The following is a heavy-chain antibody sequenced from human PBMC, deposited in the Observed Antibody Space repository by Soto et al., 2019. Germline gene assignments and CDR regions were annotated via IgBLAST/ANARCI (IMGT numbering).Heavy chain of an antibody. V-gene: IGHV3-11*01. CDR1: GFTFSDYY. Sequence: GGSLRLSCAASGFTFSDYYMSWIRQAPGKGLEWVSYISSGSTIYYADSVKGRFTISRDNAKNSLYLQMNSLRAEDTAVYYCGSPPEGYSSGWYHTPWGQGTLVTVSS. J-gene: IGHJ5*02. CDR3: GSPPEGYSSGWYHTP. D-gene: IGHD6-19*01. CDR2: ISSGSTI.